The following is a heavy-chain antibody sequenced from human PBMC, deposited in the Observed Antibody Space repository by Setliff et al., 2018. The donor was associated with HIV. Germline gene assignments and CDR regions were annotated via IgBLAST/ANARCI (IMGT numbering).Heavy chain of an antibody. J-gene: IGHJ3*01. V-gene: IGHV4-31*03. Sequence: SETLSLTCTVSGGSISSGGYYWSWIRQHPGKGLEWIGYIYYSGRTYYNPSLKSRVTMSVDTSKNHVSLKLSSVTAADTAVYYCARHNCGTTACYGVVVWGQGTMVTVSS. CDR3: ARHNCGTTACYGVVV. CDR1: GGSISSGGYY. D-gene: IGHD2-2*01. CDR2: IYYSGRT.